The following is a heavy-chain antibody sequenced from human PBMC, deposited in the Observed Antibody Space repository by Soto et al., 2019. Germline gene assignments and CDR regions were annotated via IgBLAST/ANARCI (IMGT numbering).Heavy chain of an antibody. J-gene: IGHJ4*02. CDR1: GFTFSSYG. D-gene: IGHD4-17*01. CDR3: ATNRDRRVTTSDFDY. CDR2: ISYDGSNK. V-gene: IGHV3-30*03. Sequence: GGSLRLSCAASGFTFSSYGMHLVRQPPGKGLEWVAVISYDGSNKYYGDSVKGRFTISRDNSKNTLYLQMNSLRAEDTAVYYCATNRDRRVTTSDFDYWGQGTLVTVSS.